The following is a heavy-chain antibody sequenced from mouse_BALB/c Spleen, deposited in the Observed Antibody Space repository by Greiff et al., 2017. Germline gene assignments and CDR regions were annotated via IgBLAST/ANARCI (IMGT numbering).Heavy chain of an antibody. CDR1: GFTFTDYY. Sequence: EVKVVESGGGLVQPGGSLRLSCATSGFTFTDYYMSWVRQPPGKALEWLGFIRNKANGYTTEYSASVKGRFTISRDNSQSILYLQMNTLRAEDSATYYCARDGTYDGYCYFDNWGQGTTLTVSS. D-gene: IGHD2-3*01. V-gene: IGHV7-3*02. CDR2: IRNKANGYTT. CDR3: ARDGTYDGYCYFDN. J-gene: IGHJ2*01.